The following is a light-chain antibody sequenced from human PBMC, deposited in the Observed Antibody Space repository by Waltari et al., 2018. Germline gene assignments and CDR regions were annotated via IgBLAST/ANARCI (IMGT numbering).Light chain of an antibody. V-gene: IGKV1-5*03. J-gene: IGKJ1*01. CDR3: QQYHGYPWE. Sequence: DIQMTQSPSTLSASVGDRVTITCRASQSISIWLAWYQQKPGKAPRLLIYGASSLESGVPSKFSGSGSGTEFTLTINSLQPDDFATYYCQQYHGYPWEFGQGTRVEVK. CDR1: QSISIW. CDR2: GAS.